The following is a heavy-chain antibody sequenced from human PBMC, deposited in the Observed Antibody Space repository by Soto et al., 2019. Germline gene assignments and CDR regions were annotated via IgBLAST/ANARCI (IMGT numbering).Heavy chain of an antibody. Sequence: SETLSLTCTVSGGSISSGDYYWSWIRQPPGKGLEWIGYIYKSGSTYYNPSLKSRITMSVATSKNQFSLKLNSVTAADAAVYYCARGCSDTTCPRPYYGMDVWGQGTTVTVSS. CDR2: IYKSGST. V-gene: IGHV4-30-4*01. CDR1: GGSISSGDYY. CDR3: ARGCSDTTCPRPYYGMDV. J-gene: IGHJ6*02. D-gene: IGHD2-2*01.